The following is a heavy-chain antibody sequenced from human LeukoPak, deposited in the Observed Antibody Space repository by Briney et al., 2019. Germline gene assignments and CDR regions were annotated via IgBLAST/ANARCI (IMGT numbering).Heavy chain of an antibody. Sequence: PGRSLRLSCAASGFTFRRYGIHWVRQGPGKGLEGVSGISGSGGKTYYADSVKGRFTISRDNSKNTMYFEMNRLRVEDTAVYYCAKGGSGWYFAWFDPWGQGILVTVSS. V-gene: IGHV3-23*01. CDR3: AKGGSGWYFAWFDP. D-gene: IGHD6-19*01. CDR2: ISGSGGKT. J-gene: IGHJ5*02. CDR1: GFTFRRYG.